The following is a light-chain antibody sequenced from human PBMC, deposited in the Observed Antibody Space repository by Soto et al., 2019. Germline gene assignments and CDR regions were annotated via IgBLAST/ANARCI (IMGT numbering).Light chain of an antibody. Sequence: EIVMTQSPATLFVSPGERATLSCRASQTVSDDLARYQQKPGQAPRLLIYGASTRATDIPARFSGGGSGTEFTITISSLQSEDSAIYYCQQYHDWPPITFGPGTKVNI. CDR3: QQYHDWPPIT. CDR2: GAS. J-gene: IGKJ3*01. V-gene: IGKV3-15*01. CDR1: QTVSDD.